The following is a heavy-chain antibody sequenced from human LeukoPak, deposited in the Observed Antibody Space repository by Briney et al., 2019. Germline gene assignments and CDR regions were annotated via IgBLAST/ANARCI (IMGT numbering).Heavy chain of an antibody. J-gene: IGHJ4*02. D-gene: IGHD1-26*01. Sequence: GGSLRLSCAASGFTFSSYSMNWVRQAPGKGLEWVSSISSSSYIYYADSVKGRFTISRDNAKNSLYLQMNSLRAEDTAVYYCARDRVGATLDYWGQGTLVTVSS. CDR2: ISSSSYI. CDR1: GFTFSSYS. V-gene: IGHV3-21*01. CDR3: ARDRVGATLDY.